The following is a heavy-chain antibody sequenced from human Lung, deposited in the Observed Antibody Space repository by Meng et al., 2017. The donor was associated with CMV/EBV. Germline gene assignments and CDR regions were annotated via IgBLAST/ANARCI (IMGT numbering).Heavy chain of an antibody. CDR1: GGSFSGYY. Sequence: LXCAVYGGSFSGYYWSWIRQPPGKGLEWIGEINHSGSTNYNPSLKSRVTISVDTSKNQFSLKLSSVTAADTAVYYCASDRIAAAGTHDYWGQGTVVTVSS. CDR3: ASDRIAAAGTHDY. CDR2: INHSGST. D-gene: IGHD6-13*01. V-gene: IGHV4-34*01. J-gene: IGHJ4*02.